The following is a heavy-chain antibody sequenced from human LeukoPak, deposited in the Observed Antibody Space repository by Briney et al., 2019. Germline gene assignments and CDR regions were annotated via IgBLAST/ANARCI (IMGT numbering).Heavy chain of an antibody. CDR2: FIPIIGPA. Sequence: SVKLSCKASGATFSSYAISWVRQAPGQGLEWRGGFIPIIGPAKYAQKFQARVTITADESTSTAYMELISLRSEETAVYYCATVQLGYDAFDIWGQGTMVTVSS. CDR1: GATFSSYA. V-gene: IGHV1-69*13. CDR3: ATVQLGYDAFDI. D-gene: IGHD6-13*01. J-gene: IGHJ3*02.